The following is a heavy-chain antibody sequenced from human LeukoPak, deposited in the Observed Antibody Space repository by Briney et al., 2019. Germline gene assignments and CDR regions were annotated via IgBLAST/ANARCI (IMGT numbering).Heavy chain of an antibody. CDR3: ARGGFGSSFYYYYGMDV. Sequence: GASVKVSCKASGYTFTSYDINWVRQATGQGLEWMGWMNPNSGNTGYAQKFQGRVTMTRNTSISTAYMELSSLRSEDTAVYYCARGGFGSSFYYYYGMDVWGQGTTVTVSS. D-gene: IGHD6-6*01. CDR1: GYTFTSYD. J-gene: IGHJ6*02. V-gene: IGHV1-8*01. CDR2: MNPNSGNT.